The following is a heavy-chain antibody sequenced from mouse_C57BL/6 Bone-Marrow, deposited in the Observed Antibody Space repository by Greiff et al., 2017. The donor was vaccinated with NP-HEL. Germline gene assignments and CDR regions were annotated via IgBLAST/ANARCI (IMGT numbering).Heavy chain of an antibody. CDR2: IYPSDSET. D-gene: IGHD2-3*01. J-gene: IGHJ2*01. CDR1: GYTFTSYW. CDR3: ARDGYYSDY. Sequence: QVQLKQSGAELVRPGSSVKLSCKASGYTFTSYWMDWVKQRPGQGLEWIGNIYPSDSETHYNQKFKDKATLTVDKSSSTAYMQLSSLTSEDSAVYYCARDGYYSDYWGQGTTLTVSS. V-gene: IGHV1-61*01.